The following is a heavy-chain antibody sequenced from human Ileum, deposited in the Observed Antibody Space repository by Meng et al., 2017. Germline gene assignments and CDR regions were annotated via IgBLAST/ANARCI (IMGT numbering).Heavy chain of an antibody. V-gene: IGHV7-4-1*02. CDR3: ARVVGYCSVGSCHSAY. CDR2: LNTNTGNP. J-gene: IGHJ4*02. D-gene: IGHD2-15*01. Sequence: VQLVQSGSEWKEPGASVKVSCKASGYSFTSYAINWLRQAPGQGLEWMGWLNTNTGNPTYAQDFTGRFVFSLDTSVSTAYLQISSLESEDTAVYFCARVVGYCSVGSCHSAYWGQGTLVTVPQ. CDR1: GYSFTSYA.